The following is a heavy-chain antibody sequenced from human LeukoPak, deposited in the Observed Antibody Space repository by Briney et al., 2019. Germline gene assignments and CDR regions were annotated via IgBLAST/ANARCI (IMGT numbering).Heavy chain of an antibody. CDR2: INHSGST. CDR1: GGSFSGYY. CDR3: ARGRGGHYGSGSYRYYYYYMDV. J-gene: IGHJ6*03. V-gene: IGHV4-34*01. D-gene: IGHD3-10*01. Sequence: PSETLSLTCAVYGGSFSGYYWSWIRQPPGKGLEWIGEINHSGSTNYNPSLKSRVTISVDTSKNQFSLKLSSVTAADTAVYYCARGRGGHYGSGSYRYYYYYMDVWGKGTTVTVSS.